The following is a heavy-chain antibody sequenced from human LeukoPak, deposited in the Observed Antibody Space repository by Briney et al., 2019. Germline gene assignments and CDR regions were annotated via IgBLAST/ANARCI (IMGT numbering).Heavy chain of an antibody. Sequence: SETLSLTCTVSGGSISSSSYYWSWIRQPPGKGLEWIGYIYYSGSTNYNPSLKSRVTISVDTSKNQFSLKLSSVTAADTAVYYCAREPGDYFYGSGRSNWFDPWGQGTLVTVSS. J-gene: IGHJ5*02. CDR2: IYYSGST. CDR3: AREPGDYFYGSGRSNWFDP. V-gene: IGHV4-61*01. D-gene: IGHD3-10*01. CDR1: GGSISSSSYY.